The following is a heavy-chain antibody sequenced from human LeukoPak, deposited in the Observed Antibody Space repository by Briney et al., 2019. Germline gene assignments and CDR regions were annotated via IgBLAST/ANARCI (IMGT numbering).Heavy chain of an antibody. CDR1: GFTFSSYG. D-gene: IGHD3-3*01. V-gene: IGHV3-30*03. J-gene: IGHJ6*02. CDR2: ISYDGSNK. CDR3: ARDLYYDFWSGRYGMDV. Sequence: GRSLRLSRAASGFTFSSYGMHWVRQAPGKGLEWVAVISYDGSNKYYADSVKGRFTISRDNAKNSLYLQMNSLRAEDTAVYYCARDLYYDFWSGRYGMDVWGQGTTVTVSS.